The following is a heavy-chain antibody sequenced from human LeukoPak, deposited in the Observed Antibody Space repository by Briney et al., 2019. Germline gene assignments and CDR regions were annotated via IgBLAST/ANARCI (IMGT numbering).Heavy chain of an antibody. CDR3: QGYYGSGSYYPLDY. J-gene: IGHJ4*02. CDR1: GFTFSDYY. D-gene: IGHD3-10*01. CDR2: ISSSGSTI. V-gene: IGHV3-11*01. Sequence: PGGSLRLSCAASGFTFSDYYMNWIRQAPGKGLEWVSYISSSGSTIYYADSVKGRFTISRDNAKNSLYLQMNSLRAEDTAVYYCQGYYGSGSYYPLDYWGQGTLVTVSS.